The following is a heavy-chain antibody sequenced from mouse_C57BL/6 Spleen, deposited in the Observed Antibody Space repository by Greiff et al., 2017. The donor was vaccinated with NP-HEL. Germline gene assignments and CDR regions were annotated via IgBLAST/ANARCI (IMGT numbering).Heavy chain of an antibody. J-gene: IGHJ3*01. V-gene: IGHV5-9*01. D-gene: IGHD1-1*01. CDR2: ISGGGGNT. CDR1: GFTFSSYT. Sequence: EVQLMESGGGLVKPGGSLKLSCAASGFTFSSYTMSWVRQTPEKRLEWVATISGGGGNTYYPDRVKGRFTNSRDNAKNTLYLQMSSLRSEDTALYYCARHAYYYGSSYGFAYWGQGTLVTVSA. CDR3: ARHAYYYGSSYGFAY.